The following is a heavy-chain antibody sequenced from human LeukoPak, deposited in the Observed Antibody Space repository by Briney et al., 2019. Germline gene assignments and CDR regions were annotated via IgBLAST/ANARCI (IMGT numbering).Heavy chain of an antibody. V-gene: IGHV3-48*03. J-gene: IGHJ4*02. CDR2: ISSSGSSI. CDR3: ARDGEGYDSSGYYYYFDY. D-gene: IGHD3-22*01. CDR1: GFTFSSYE. Sequence: GGSLRLSCAASGFTFSSYEMNWVRQAPGKGLEWVSYISSSGSSIYYADSVKGRFTISRDNAKKSLYLQMNSLRAEDTAVYYCARDGEGYDSSGYYYYFDYWGQGTQVTVSS.